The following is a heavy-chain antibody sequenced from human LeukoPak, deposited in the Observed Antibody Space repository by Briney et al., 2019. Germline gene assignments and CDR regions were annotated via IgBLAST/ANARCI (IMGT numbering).Heavy chain of an antibody. CDR2: ITSTSSYI. D-gene: IGHD4-23*01. V-gene: IGHV3-21*01. Sequence: GGSLRLSYASSGFTFSTYSMNWVRQAPGKGLEWVSSITSTSSYIYYADSVKGRFTISRDNAKNSLYLQMNSLRAEDTAVYYCASWVVTPIDYWGQGTLVTVSS. CDR1: GFTFSTYS. CDR3: ASWVVTPIDY. J-gene: IGHJ4*02.